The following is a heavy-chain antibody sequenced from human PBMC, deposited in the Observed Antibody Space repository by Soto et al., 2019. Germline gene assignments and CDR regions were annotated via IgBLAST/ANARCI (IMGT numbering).Heavy chain of an antibody. V-gene: IGHV6-1*01. CDR1: GDSVSTNSAT. Sequence: QTLSLTCAISGDSVSTNSATWDGVRRSPSRGLEWLGRTYYRSKWYNDYAVSVEGRITINPDTSNNQVSLQLNSVTPDDTAVYYCARLIGNSLLDSWGQGTLVTVSS. J-gene: IGHJ5*01. CDR3: ARLIGNSLLDS. D-gene: IGHD2-8*01. CDR2: TYYRSKWYN.